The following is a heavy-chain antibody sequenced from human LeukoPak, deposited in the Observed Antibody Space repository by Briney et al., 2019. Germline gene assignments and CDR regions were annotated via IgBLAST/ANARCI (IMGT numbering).Heavy chain of an antibody. Sequence: PGGSLRLSCAASGFTFSDYYISCIRQAPGKGLEWVSYISSSGSTIYYADSVKGRFTISRDNAKNSLYLQMNSLRAEDTAVYYCARDRDGYTHFDYWGQGTLVTVSS. J-gene: IGHJ4*02. CDR2: ISSSGSTI. D-gene: IGHD5-24*01. CDR1: GFTFSDYY. CDR3: ARDRDGYTHFDY. V-gene: IGHV3-11*01.